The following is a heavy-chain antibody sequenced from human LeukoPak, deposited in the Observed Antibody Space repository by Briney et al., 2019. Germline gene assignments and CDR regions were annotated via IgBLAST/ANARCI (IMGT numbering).Heavy chain of an antibody. CDR3: VREAAATLFDY. CDR2: ISSSSRDI. J-gene: IGHJ4*02. D-gene: IGHD1-26*01. CDR1: GGSISSYY. Sequence: ETLSLTCTVSGGSISSYYWSWIRQPPGKGLEWVAAISSSSRDIFYADSVKGRFSISRDNTQNSLSLQMNSLRAEDTAVYYCVREAAATLFDYWGQGTLVTVSS. V-gene: IGHV3-21*01.